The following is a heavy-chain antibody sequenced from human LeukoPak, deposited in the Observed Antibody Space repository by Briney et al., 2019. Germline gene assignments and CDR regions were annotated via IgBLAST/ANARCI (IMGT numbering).Heavy chain of an antibody. D-gene: IGHD3-10*01. CDR3: AREVYHGSGSPRLDY. J-gene: IGHJ4*02. CDR2: ISSSDSTI. Sequence: PGGSLRLSCAASGFTFSSYEMNWVRQAPGKGLEWVSYISSSDSTIYYADSVKGRFTISRDNAKNSLYLQMNSLRAEDTAVYYCAREVYHGSGSPRLDYWGQGTLVTVSS. CDR1: GFTFSSYE. V-gene: IGHV3-48*03.